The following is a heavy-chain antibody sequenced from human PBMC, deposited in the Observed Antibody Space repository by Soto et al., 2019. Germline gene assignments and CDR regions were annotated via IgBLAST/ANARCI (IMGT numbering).Heavy chain of an antibody. J-gene: IGHJ4*02. V-gene: IGHV4-59*01. CDR1: GGSISSYY. Sequence: PSETLSLTCTVSGGSISSYYWSWIRQPPGKGLEWIGYIYYSGSTNYNPSLKSRVTISVDTSKNQFSLKLSSVTAADTAVYYCASGVSCSGGSCYPYYFDYWGQGTLVTVS. CDR2: IYYSGST. D-gene: IGHD2-15*01. CDR3: ASGVSCSGGSCYPYYFDY.